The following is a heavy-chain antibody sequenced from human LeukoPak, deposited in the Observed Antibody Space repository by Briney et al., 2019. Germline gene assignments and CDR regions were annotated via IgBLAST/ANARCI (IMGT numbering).Heavy chain of an antibody. CDR1: GYTFTGYY. D-gene: IGHD2-21*02. J-gene: IGHJ4*02. V-gene: IGHV1-2*02. CDR2: INPNSGGT. Sequence: ASVTVSCKASGYTFTGYYMHWVRQAPGQVLEWMGWINPNSGGTNYAQKFQGRVTMTRDTSISTAYMELSRLRSDDTAVYYCVREQYCGGDCYPDYWGQGTLVTVSS. CDR3: VREQYCGGDCYPDY.